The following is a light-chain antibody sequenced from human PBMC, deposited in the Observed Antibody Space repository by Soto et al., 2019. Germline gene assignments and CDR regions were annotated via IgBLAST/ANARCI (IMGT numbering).Light chain of an antibody. CDR2: RAP. Sequence: DIRLTQSPSTLSASVGDRVTITCRASQSISDRLAWYQQKSGKAPRLLIYRAPSLENGVPSRFSGSGSGTEFTLTISSLQPDDFYCQQYDIYSAITFGQGTKLDI. V-gene: IGKV1-5*03. CDR3: QQYDIYSAIT. J-gene: IGKJ2*01. CDR1: QSISDR.